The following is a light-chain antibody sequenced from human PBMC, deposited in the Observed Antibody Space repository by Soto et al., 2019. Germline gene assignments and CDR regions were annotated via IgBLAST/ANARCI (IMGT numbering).Light chain of an antibody. J-gene: IGKJ1*01. CDR3: QQYDFWPRT. CDR2: GVS. Sequence: EVVMTQSPATLSVSPGESATLSCRASQSISSSKLAWYQQNPGQAPRLLLYGVSNRATGVPARFSGSGSGTEFTLTISSLQSEDFAVYYCQQYDFWPRTFGQGTKVELK. V-gene: IGKV3-15*01. CDR1: QSISSSK.